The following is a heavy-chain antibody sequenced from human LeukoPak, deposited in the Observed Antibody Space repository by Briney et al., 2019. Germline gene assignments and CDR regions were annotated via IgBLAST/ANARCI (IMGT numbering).Heavy chain of an antibody. J-gene: IGHJ4*02. D-gene: IGHD3-22*01. V-gene: IGHV1-2*02. CDR1: GYTFTGYY. Sequence: GASVRVSCKASGYTFTGYYMHWVRQAPGQGLEWMGWINPNSGGTSYAQKLQGRVTMTRDTSISKAYMELTRLRFDDTAVYYCARAYDNNDYFDYWGQGTLVTVSS. CDR2: INPNSGGT. CDR3: ARAYDNNDYFDY.